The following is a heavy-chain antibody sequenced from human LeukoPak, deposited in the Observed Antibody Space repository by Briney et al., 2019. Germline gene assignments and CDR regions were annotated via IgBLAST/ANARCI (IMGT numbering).Heavy chain of an antibody. CDR1: GFIVSSNY. CDR3: TRDLMDYDVSTGLHHYYMDV. Sequence: GGSLRLSCAASGFIVSSNYMSWVRQAPGKGLVWVSRINGDGRNINYADSVRGRFTISRDNAKNTLYLQMNTLRVEDTAVYYCTRDLMDYDVSTGLHHYYMDVWGQGTTVTVSS. D-gene: IGHD3-9*01. CDR2: INGDGRNI. J-gene: IGHJ6*02. V-gene: IGHV3-74*01.